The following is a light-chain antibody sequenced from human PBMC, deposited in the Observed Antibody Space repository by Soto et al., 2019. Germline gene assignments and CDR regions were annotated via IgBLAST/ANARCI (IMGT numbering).Light chain of an antibody. CDR2: GTS. J-gene: IGKJ4*02. CDR1: QTIGSTY. Sequence: IVLTQSPGTLALYPGETATLSCRASQTIGSTYLVWYQHKPGQDPMLLIFGTSSRATGIPDRFSGSGSGTDFTITISRVKPEDFAVYYCDQYASAPLLTFGGGTRVEIK. V-gene: IGKV3-20*01. CDR3: DQYASAPLLT.